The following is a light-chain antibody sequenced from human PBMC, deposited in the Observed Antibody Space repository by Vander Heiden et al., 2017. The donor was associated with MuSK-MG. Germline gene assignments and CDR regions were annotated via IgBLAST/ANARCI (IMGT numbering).Light chain of an antibody. J-gene: IGKJ4*01. Sequence: DIMLTQSPATVSLSPGERATLSCRASQSVAGYLAWYQQKPGQAPRLLIYDASKRAAGIPARFSGSGSGTDFTLTISSLEPEDLAVYYCQQCSDWPLTFGGGTKVEIK. CDR3: QQCSDWPLT. CDR2: DAS. V-gene: IGKV3-11*01. CDR1: QSVAGY.